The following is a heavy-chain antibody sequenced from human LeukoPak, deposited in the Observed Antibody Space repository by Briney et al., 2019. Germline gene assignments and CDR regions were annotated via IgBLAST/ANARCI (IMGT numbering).Heavy chain of an antibody. Sequence: GGSLRLSCAASGFTFSSFAMSWVRQAPGKGLEWVSAISGSGDNTHYADSVKGRFTISRDNSKNTLYLQMNTLRAEDTAVYYCAKDTMFYDILTGYPHFDYWGQGTLVTVSS. CDR2: ISGSGDNT. J-gene: IGHJ4*02. V-gene: IGHV3-23*01. CDR1: GFTFSSFA. D-gene: IGHD3-9*01. CDR3: AKDTMFYDILTGYPHFDY.